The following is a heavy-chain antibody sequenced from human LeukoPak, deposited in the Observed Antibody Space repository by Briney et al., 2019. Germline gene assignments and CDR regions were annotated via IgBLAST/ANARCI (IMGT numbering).Heavy chain of an antibody. V-gene: IGHV4-30-2*01. CDR3: ASGSGSVGVFDY. D-gene: IGHD3-10*01. CDR2: IYHSGST. CDR1: SCTIYGVGYA. Sequence: SQTLSFNCSGYSCTIYGVGYARRSIGQRLGWILELIGYIYHSGSTYYNPSLKSRVTISVDRSKNQYSLKLSSVTAADTAVYYCASGSGSVGVFDYWGQGTLVTVSS. J-gene: IGHJ4*02.